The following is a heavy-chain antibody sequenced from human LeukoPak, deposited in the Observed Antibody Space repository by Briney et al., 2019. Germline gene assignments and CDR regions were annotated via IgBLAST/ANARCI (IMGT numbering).Heavy chain of an antibody. J-gene: IGHJ4*02. D-gene: IGHD6-19*01. V-gene: IGHV3-48*03. Sequence: GGSLRLYCAASGLSFSGYEMNWGRQAPGKGLEWVSYITSGGSIIYYADSVKGRFTISRDNAKNSLYLQMNSLRADDTAIYYCARHGSSGWYKDYWGQGTLVTVSS. CDR2: ITSGGSII. CDR3: ARHGSSGWYKDY. CDR1: GLSFSGYE.